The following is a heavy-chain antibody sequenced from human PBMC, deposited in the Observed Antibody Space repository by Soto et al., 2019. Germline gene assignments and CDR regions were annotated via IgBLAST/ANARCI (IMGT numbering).Heavy chain of an antibody. CDR2: INPNSGGT. Sequence: ASVKVSCKASGYTFTGYYMHWVRQAPGQGLEWMGWINPNSGGTNYAQKFQGRVTMNRDRSISTDNMELSRVRYEDTAVYYCARGTSSAYYYYFGMPGRCPGTTVT. D-gene: IGHD6-6*01. V-gene: IGHV1-2*02. CDR3: ARGTSSAYYYYFGMPG. CDR1: GYTFTGYY. J-gene: IGHJ6*02.